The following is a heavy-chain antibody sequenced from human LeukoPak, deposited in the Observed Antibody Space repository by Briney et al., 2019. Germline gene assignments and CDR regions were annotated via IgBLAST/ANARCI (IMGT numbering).Heavy chain of an antibody. J-gene: IGHJ5*02. CDR2: ISGSGGST. CDR1: GFTFSSYG. CDR3: ARDEYKYGYVGWFDP. Sequence: GGSLRLSCAASGFTFSSYGMSWLRPAPGKGLEWVSAISGSGGSTYYADSVKGRFTISRDNSKNTLYLQMNSLRAEDTAVYYCARDEYKYGYVGWFDPWGQGTLVTVSS. V-gene: IGHV3-23*01. D-gene: IGHD5-18*01.